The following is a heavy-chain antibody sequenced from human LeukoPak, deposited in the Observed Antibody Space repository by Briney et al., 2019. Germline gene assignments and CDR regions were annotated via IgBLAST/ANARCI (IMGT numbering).Heavy chain of an antibody. V-gene: IGHV3-23*01. Sequence: GGSLRLSCAASGFTFSSYAMSWVRQAPGKGLEWVSGISGSDGSTNYADSVKGRFTISRENSKDTLYLLMSSLRAGDTAVYYCARGRGRNPSGYYYYMDVWGKGTTVTISS. CDR1: GFTFSSYA. CDR2: ISGSDGST. CDR3: ARGRGRNPSGYYYYMDV. D-gene: IGHD3-3*01. J-gene: IGHJ6*03.